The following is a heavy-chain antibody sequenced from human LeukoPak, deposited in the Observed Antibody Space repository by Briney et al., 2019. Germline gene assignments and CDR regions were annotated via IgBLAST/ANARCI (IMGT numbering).Heavy chain of an antibody. Sequence: GGSLRLSCAASGFHFSSFWTAWVRQAPGKGLEWVANIKQDESEKYYVDSVKGRFTISRDNAKNSVSLQMNSLRAEDTAVYYCARDGGGWTYFDYWGQGTPVTVSS. J-gene: IGHJ4*02. CDR1: GFHFSSFW. CDR2: IKQDESEK. CDR3: ARDGGGWTYFDY. D-gene: IGHD6-19*01. V-gene: IGHV3-7*04.